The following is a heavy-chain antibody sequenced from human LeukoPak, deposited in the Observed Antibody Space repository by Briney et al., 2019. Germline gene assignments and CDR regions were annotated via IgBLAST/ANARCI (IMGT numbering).Heavy chain of an antibody. CDR2: INHSGST. Sequence: PGGSLRLSCAASGFTFSSYSMNWVRQPPGKGLEWIGEINHSGSTNYNPSLKSRVTISVDTSKNQFSLKLSSVTAADTAVYYCARGTSVVGATGDYWGQGTLVTVSS. J-gene: IGHJ4*02. CDR3: ARGTSVVGATGDY. D-gene: IGHD1-26*01. V-gene: IGHV4-34*01. CDR1: GFTFSSYS.